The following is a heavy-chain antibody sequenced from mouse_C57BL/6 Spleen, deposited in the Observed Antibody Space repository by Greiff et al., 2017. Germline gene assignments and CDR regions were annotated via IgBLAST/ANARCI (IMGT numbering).Heavy chain of an antibody. Sequence: QVQLQQSGAELVRPGSSVKLSCKASGYTFTSYWMHWVKQRPIQGLEWIGNIDPSDSETHYNQKFKDKATLTVDKSSSTAYMQLRSLTSEDSAVYYCAREDYSNYGDAMDYWGQGTSVTVSS. D-gene: IGHD2-5*01. V-gene: IGHV1-52*01. J-gene: IGHJ4*01. CDR1: GYTFTSYW. CDR2: IDPSDSET. CDR3: AREDYSNYGDAMDY.